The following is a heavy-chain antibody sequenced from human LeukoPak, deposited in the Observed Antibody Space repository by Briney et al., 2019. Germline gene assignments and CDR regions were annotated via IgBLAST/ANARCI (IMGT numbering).Heavy chain of an antibody. CDR1: GYSISGGYC. CDR2: IYHSGST. CDR3: ARAPYDYVWGSYRTAYYFDY. D-gene: IGHD3-16*02. Sequence: KPSETLSLTCTVSGYSISGGYCWGWIRQPPGKGLEWIGSIYHSGSTYYNPSLRSRVTISVDTSKNQFSLKLSSVTAADTAVYYCARAPYDYVWGSYRTAYYFDYWGQGTLVTVSS. J-gene: IGHJ4*02. V-gene: IGHV4-38-2*02.